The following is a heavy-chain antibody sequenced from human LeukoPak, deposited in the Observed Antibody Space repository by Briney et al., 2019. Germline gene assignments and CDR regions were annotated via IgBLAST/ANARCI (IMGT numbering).Heavy chain of an antibody. V-gene: IGHV3-9*01. J-gene: IGHJ5*02. Sequence: SLRLSCAASGFTFDDYAMHWVRQAPGKGLEWVSGISWNSGSIGYADSVKGRFTISRDNAKNSLYLQMNSLRAEDTALYHCARDRGLYSSGWYSWFDPWGQGTLVTVSS. D-gene: IGHD6-19*01. CDR3: ARDRGLYSSGWYSWFDP. CDR1: GFTFDDYA. CDR2: ISWNSGSI.